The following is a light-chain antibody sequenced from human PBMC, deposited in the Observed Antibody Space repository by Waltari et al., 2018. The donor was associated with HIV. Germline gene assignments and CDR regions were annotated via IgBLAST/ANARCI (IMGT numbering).Light chain of an antibody. J-gene: IGLJ3*02. CDR1: PGPGPTTHP. CDR2: STD. CDR3: ALYMGSGSWV. Sequence: QTGVTPESSFSVSPGGTGTRNCGLSPGPGPTTHPPSWYPQTPGQAARTLSYSTDSRSSGVPDRFSGSIRGNKAALTITGAQADDEFDYYCALYMGSGSWVFGGGTKLTVL. V-gene: IGLV8-61*01.